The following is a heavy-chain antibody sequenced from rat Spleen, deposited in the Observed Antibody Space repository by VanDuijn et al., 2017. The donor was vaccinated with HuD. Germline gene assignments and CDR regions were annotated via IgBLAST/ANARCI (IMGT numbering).Heavy chain of an antibody. J-gene: IGHJ3*01. Sequence: EVQLVESGGGVVQPGRSLKLSCAASGFTFSNYGMAWVRQTPTTGLEWVASISPSGVTYYRDSVKGRFTVSRENTERTLYLLVDSLRSEDTATYYCVRQDTSGYSNWFTYWGQGTLVTVSS. CDR2: ISPSGVT. V-gene: IGHV5S13*01. CDR1: GFTFSNYG. D-gene: IGHD4-3*01. CDR3: VRQDTSGYSNWFTY.